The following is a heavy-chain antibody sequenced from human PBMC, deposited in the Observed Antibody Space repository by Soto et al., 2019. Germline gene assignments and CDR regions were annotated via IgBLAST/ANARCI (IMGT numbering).Heavy chain of an antibody. CDR3: ASPSTWEMGGFDT. D-gene: IGHD3-16*01. CDR2: IYHSGST. Sequence: SETLSLTCAVSGGSISSGGYSWSWIRQPPGKGLEWIGYIYHSGSTYYNPSLKSRVTISVDTSKNQFSLKLTSVTAGDTAVYYCASPSTWEMGGFDTWGHGTLVTGSS. J-gene: IGHJ5*01. V-gene: IGHV4-30-2*01. CDR1: GGSISSGGYS.